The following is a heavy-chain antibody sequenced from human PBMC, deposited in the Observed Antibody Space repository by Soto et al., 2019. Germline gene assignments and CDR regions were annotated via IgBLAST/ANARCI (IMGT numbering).Heavy chain of an antibody. Sequence: SETLCLTCAVYGELVSSGNYYWSWIRQPPGRGLEWIGEMSHSGGTHFNPSLKSRVIISVDTSKNQFSLKMSSVTAADTALYYCARVERGTATTVVDAFDIWGPGTMVTVSS. V-gene: IGHV4-61*01. J-gene: IGHJ3*02. CDR1: GELVSSGNYY. CDR3: ARVERGTATTVVDAFDI. CDR2: MSHSGGT. D-gene: IGHD1-1*01.